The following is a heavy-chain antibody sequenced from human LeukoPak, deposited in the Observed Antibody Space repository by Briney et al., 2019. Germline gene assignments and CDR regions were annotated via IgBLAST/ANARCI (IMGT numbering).Heavy chain of an antibody. Sequence: GGSLRLSCAASGFTFSTYTMNWVRRAPGKGLEWVSSISSRSSYIYYADSVKGRFTISRDNAKNSLYLQMNSLRAEDTAVYYCARDGSTGYNILTGYYNYYYMDVWGKGTTVTISS. J-gene: IGHJ6*03. CDR3: ARDGSTGYNILTGYYNYYYMDV. V-gene: IGHV3-21*01. CDR1: GFTFSTYT. CDR2: ISSRSSYI. D-gene: IGHD3-9*01.